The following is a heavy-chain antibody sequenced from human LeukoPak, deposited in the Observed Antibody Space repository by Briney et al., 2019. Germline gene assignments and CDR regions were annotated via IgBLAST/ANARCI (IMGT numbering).Heavy chain of an antibody. CDR2: ISYDGGSNK. CDR3: AREERGHLVGY. Sequence: GGSLRLSCAASGFTFSGYAMHWVRQAPGKGLEWVALISYDGGSNKYYADSVKGRFTISRDNSKNTLCLQMNSLGAEDTAVYYCAREERGHLVGYWGQGTLVTVSS. D-gene: IGHD6-6*01. J-gene: IGHJ4*02. CDR1: GFTFSGYA. V-gene: IGHV3-30-3*01.